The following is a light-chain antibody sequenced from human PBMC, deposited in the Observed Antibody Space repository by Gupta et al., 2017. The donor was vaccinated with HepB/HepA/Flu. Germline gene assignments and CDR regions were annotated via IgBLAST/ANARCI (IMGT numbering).Light chain of an antibody. CDR3: GTWDSSRSAVV. CDR1: SSNIGNKY. CDR2: ENN. V-gene: IGLV1-51*02. Sequence: QSVLTQPPSVSAAPGQKVTISSSGGSSNIGNKYVSWYQQLPGTAPKLLIYENNKRPSGIPDRFSGSKSGTSATLGITGLQTGDEADYYCGTWDSSRSAVVFGGGTKLTVL. J-gene: IGLJ2*01.